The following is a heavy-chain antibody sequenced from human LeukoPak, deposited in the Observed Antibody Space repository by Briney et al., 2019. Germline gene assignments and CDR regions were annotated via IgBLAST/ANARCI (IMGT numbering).Heavy chain of an antibody. D-gene: IGHD2-2*01. CDR2: LSHAGNT. V-gene: IGHV4-39*01. J-gene: IGHJ4*02. CDR3: ARHNAPRRVGFDF. CDR1: GDSDRNDFYY. Sequence: SQTVSLTCSVSGDSDRNDFYYWGWIRQPPGKGLEWVACLSHAGNTWYNPSLESRLSISVDTSKNQFSLKFSSVTAADTALYWCARHNAPRRVGFDFWGQGILVTVSS.